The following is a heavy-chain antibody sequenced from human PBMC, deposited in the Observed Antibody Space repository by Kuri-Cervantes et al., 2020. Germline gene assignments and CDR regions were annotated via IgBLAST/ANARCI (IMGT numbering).Heavy chain of an antibody. V-gene: IGHV3-9*01. CDR3: VKDTGARGDACDI. CDR1: GFTFDDYV. J-gene: IGHJ3*02. Sequence: GGSLRLSCVASGFTFDDYVIYWVRQAPGKGLEWVSGISWNSGSIDYVDSVKGRFTISGDNAKNCLYLQMNRLRADDTAVYYCVKDTGARGDACDIWGQGTMVTVSS. CDR2: ISWNSGSI. D-gene: IGHD3-10*01.